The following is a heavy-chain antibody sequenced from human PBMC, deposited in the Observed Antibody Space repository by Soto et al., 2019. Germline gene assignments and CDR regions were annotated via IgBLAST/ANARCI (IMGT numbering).Heavy chain of an antibody. CDR3: AQGTDYISLKKGWLDP. V-gene: IGHV3-23*01. J-gene: IGHJ5*02. CDR2: FIGSGGST. CDR1: GFTFNSYA. D-gene: IGHD6-6*01. Sequence: EVQLLESGGGLVQPGGSLRLSCAASGFTFNSYAMTWVRQAPGKGLAWVSAFIGSGGSTYYADSVRGWFTISRDNSKNTLFLQMNSLRAEDPAVYYCAQGTDYISLKKGWLDPWGQGTLVTVSS.